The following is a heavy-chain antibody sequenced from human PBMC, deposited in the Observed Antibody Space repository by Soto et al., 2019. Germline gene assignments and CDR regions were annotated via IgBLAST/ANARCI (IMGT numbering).Heavy chain of an antibody. J-gene: IGHJ6*02. V-gene: IGHV3-9*01. D-gene: IGHD3-10*01. Sequence: GGSLRLSCAASGFTFDDYAMHWVRQAPGKGLEWVSGISWNSGSIGYADSVKGRFTISRDNAKNSLYLQMNSLRAEDTALYYCAKSSGEGGYYYYGMDVWGQGTTVTVSS. CDR3: AKSSGEGGYYYYGMDV. CDR1: GFTFDDYA. CDR2: ISWNSGSI.